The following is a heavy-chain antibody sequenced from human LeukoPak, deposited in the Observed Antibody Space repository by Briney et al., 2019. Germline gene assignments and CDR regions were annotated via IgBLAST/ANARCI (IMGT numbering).Heavy chain of an antibody. Sequence: GASVKVSCKASGYTFTSYGISWVRQAPGQGLEWMGWISAYNGNTNYAQKLQGRVTMTTDTSTSTAYMELRSLRSDDTAVYYCARVIYSTYSSPLYYFDYWGQGTLVTVSS. CDR3: ARVIYSTYSSPLYYFDY. J-gene: IGHJ4*02. V-gene: IGHV1-18*01. CDR1: GYTFTSYG. CDR2: ISAYNGNT. D-gene: IGHD6-19*01.